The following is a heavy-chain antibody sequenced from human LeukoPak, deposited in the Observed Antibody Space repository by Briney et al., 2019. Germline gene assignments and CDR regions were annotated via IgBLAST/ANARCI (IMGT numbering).Heavy chain of an antibody. CDR1: GFTFTSSA. D-gene: IGHD3-22*01. Sequence: GASVKVSCKASGFTFTSSAMQWVRQARGQRLEWIGWIVVGSGNTNYAQKFQGRVTITADKSTSTAYMELSSLRSEDTAVYYCARDRPDYYDSSGPHLYWGQGTLVTVSS. J-gene: IGHJ4*02. V-gene: IGHV1-58*02. CDR3: ARDRPDYYDSSGPHLY. CDR2: IVVGSGNT.